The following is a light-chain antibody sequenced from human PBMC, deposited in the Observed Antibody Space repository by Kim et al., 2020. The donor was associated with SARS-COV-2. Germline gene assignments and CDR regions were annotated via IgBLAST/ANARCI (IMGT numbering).Light chain of an antibody. CDR2: DVS. CDR1: SSDVGGYNY. Sequence: QSALTQPASVSVSPGQSITISCTGTSSDVGGYNYVSWYQQHPGKAPKLMIYDVSKRPSGVSTRFSGSKSGNTASLTISGLQAEDEADYYCSSYTSSSTYYVFGTGTKVTVL. CDR3: SSYTSSSTYYV. V-gene: IGLV2-14*01. J-gene: IGLJ1*01.